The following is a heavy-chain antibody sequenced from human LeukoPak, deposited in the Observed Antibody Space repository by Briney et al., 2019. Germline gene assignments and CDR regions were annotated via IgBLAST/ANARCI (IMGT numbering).Heavy chain of an antibody. Sequence: GASVKVSCKASGGTFSSYAISWVRQAPGQRLEWMGRIIPILGIANYAQKFQGRVTITADKSTSTAYMELSSLRSDDTAVYYCARVWRGSGSYFPDYWGQGTLVTVSS. D-gene: IGHD3-10*01. J-gene: IGHJ4*02. V-gene: IGHV1-69*04. CDR1: GGTFSSYA. CDR2: IIPILGIA. CDR3: ARVWRGSGSYFPDY.